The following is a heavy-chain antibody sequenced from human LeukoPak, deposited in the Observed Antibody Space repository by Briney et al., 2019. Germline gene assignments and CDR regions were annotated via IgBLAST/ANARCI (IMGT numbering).Heavy chain of an antibody. V-gene: IGHV4-59*08. Sequence: SETLSLTCTVSGGSICSYYWSWIRQPPGKGLEWIGYIYYSGSTNYNPSLKSRVTISVDTSKNQFSLKLSSVTAADTAVYYCARTYYDILTGYLFDYWGPGTLVTVSS. CDR2: IYYSGST. CDR1: GGSICSYY. J-gene: IGHJ4*02. CDR3: ARTYYDILTGYLFDY. D-gene: IGHD3-9*01.